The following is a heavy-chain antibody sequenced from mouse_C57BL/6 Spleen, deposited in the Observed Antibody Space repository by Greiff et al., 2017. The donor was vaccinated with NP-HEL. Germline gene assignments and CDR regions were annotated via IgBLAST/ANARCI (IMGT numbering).Heavy chain of an antibody. V-gene: IGHV1-26*01. Sequence: VQLQQSGPELVKPGASVKISCKASGYTFTDYYMNWVKQSHGKSLEWIGDINPNNGGTSYNQKFKGKATLTVDKSSSTAYMELRSLTSEDSAVCYCARPGMIYDGYYWGQGTTLTVSS. D-gene: IGHD2-3*01. CDR2: INPNNGGT. J-gene: IGHJ2*01. CDR3: ARPGMIYDGYY. CDR1: GYTFTDYY.